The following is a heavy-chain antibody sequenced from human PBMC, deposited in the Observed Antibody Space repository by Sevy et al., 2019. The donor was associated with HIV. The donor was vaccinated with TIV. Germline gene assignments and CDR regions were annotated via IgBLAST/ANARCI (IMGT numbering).Heavy chain of an antibody. CDR2: ISSSSSYI. V-gene: IGHV3-21*01. Sequence: GGSLRLSCAASGFTFSSYSMNWVRQAPGKGLEWVSSISSSSSYIYYADSVKGRFTISRDNAKNALYLQMNSLRAEDTAVYYCVRTVEMATISAFDIWGQGTMVTVSS. CDR3: VRTVEMATISAFDI. D-gene: IGHD5-12*01. J-gene: IGHJ3*02. CDR1: GFTFSSYS.